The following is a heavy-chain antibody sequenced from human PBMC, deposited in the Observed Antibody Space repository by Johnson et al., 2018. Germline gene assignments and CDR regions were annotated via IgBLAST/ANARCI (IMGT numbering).Heavy chain of an antibody. D-gene: IGHD4-11*01. CDR1: GFTFSKYG. CDR3: ESDPSSNYSYAMDV. V-gene: IGHV3-33*01. Sequence: QVQLVQSGGGVVQPGRSLRLSCAASGFTFSKYGMHWVRQAPGKGLEWVALIWYDGSNKYYADSVKGRYTISRDNSNNTLYLQMSGLRAEDTGMDYWESDPSSNYSYAMDVGGQWTPVTVS. J-gene: IGHJ6*02. CDR2: IWYDGSNK.